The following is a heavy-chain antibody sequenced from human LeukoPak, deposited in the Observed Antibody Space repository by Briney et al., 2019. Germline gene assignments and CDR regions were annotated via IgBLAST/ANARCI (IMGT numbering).Heavy chain of an antibody. CDR2: ISGSATNT. Sequence: QSGGSLRLSCAASGFTFSSYAMSWVRQAPGKGLEWVSAISGSATNTYYADSVKGRFTISRDNSKNTLHLQMNSLRAEDTAVYYCAKDPSIAARRAFEIWGRGTMVTVSS. CDR1: GFTFSSYA. V-gene: IGHV3-23*01. CDR3: AKDPSIAARRAFEI. J-gene: IGHJ3*02. D-gene: IGHD6-6*01.